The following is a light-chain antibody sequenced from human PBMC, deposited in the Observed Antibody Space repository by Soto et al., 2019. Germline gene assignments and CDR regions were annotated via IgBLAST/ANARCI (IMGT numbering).Light chain of an antibody. Sequence: EIVLTQSPGTLSLSPVERATLSCMASQNLHSFLNWYQQRPGQAPRPLIYDGSKRAAGVPDRISGDGSGTDYTLTISSLEPEDVAVYYCQQRSQWPPMTFGQGTRLEIK. CDR3: QQRSQWPPMT. J-gene: IGKJ5*01. CDR1: QNLHSF. V-gene: IGKV3-11*01. CDR2: DGS.